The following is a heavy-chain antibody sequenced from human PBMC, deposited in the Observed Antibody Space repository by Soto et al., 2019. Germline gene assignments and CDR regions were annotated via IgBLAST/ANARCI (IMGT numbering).Heavy chain of an antibody. D-gene: IGHD3-10*01. Sequence: GGSLRLSCAASGFTFSSYGMHWVRQAPGKGPEWVAVISYDGSNKYYADSVKGRFTISRDNSKNTLYLQMNSLRAEDTAVYYCANSPTHYYGWGSSPLVYYNNGMDVWGQGTTVTVSS. V-gene: IGHV3-30*18. CDR1: GFTFSSYG. J-gene: IGHJ6*02. CDR3: ANSPTHYYGWGSSPLVYYNNGMDV. CDR2: ISYDGSNK.